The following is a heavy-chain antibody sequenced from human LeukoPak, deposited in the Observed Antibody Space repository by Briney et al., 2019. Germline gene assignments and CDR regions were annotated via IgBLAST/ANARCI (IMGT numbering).Heavy chain of an antibody. D-gene: IGHD6-19*01. Sequence: GGSLRLSCAASGFTFSSYGMHWVRQAPGKGLKWVAVISYDGSNKYYADSVKGRFTISRDNSKNTLYLQMNSLRAEDTAVYYCAKDGFRYSSGWYSNWFDPWGQGTLVTVSS. J-gene: IGHJ5*02. CDR3: AKDGFRYSSGWYSNWFDP. CDR1: GFTFSSYG. CDR2: ISYDGSNK. V-gene: IGHV3-30*18.